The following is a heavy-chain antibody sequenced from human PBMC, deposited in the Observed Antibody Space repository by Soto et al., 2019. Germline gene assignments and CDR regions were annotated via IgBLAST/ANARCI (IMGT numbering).Heavy chain of an antibody. CDR1: GGTFSSYA. D-gene: IGHD2-15*01. V-gene: IGHV1-69*13. CDR2: IIPIFGTA. J-gene: IGHJ6*02. Sequence: ASVKVSCKASGGTFSSYAISWVRQAPGQGLEWMGGIIPIFGTANYAQKFQGRVTITADESTSTAYMELSSLRSEDTTVYYCARYCSGGSCYLGYYYYGMDVWGQGTTVTVSS. CDR3: ARYCSGGSCYLGYYYYGMDV.